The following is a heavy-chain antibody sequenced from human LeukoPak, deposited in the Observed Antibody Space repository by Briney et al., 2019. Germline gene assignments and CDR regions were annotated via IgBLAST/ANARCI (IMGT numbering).Heavy chain of an antibody. Sequence: PSETLSLTCTVSGGSISSYYWSWIRQPPGKGLEWIGYIYYSGSTNYNPSLKSRVTMSVDTSKNQFSLKLSSVTAADTAVYFCARHSSDYYGPFDYWGQGTLVTVSS. V-gene: IGHV4-59*08. CDR1: GGSISSYY. D-gene: IGHD4-17*01. CDR2: IYYSGST. J-gene: IGHJ4*02. CDR3: ARHSSDYYGPFDY.